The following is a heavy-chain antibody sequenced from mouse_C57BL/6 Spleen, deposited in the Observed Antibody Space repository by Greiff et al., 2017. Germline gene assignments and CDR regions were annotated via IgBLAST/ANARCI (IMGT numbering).Heavy chain of an antibody. D-gene: IGHD2-2*01. Sequence: QVQLQQSGTELVKPGASVKLSCKASGYTFTSYWMHWVKQRPGQGLEWIGNINPSNGGTNYTEKFKSKATLTVDKSSGTAYMQLSSLTSEDSAVYYCAITSTMVTGFDYWGQGTTLTVSS. J-gene: IGHJ2*01. CDR3: AITSTMVTGFDY. V-gene: IGHV1-53*01. CDR1: GYTFTSYW. CDR2: INPSNGGT.